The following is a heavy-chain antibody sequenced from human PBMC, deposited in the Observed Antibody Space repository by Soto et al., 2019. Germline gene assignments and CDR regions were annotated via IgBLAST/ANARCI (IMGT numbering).Heavy chain of an antibody. CDR2: IYYSGST. Sequence: QVQLQESGPGLVKPSETLSLTCTVSGGSISSYYWSWIRQPPGKGLEWIGYIYYSGSTNYNPSLKSRVTISVDTTKNHFSLKLSTVTAADTAVYYCATVKNSSYPAYYYYGMDVWGQGTTVTVSS. CDR1: GGSISSYY. D-gene: IGHD6-6*01. CDR3: ATVKNSSYPAYYYYGMDV. J-gene: IGHJ6*02. V-gene: IGHV4-59*01.